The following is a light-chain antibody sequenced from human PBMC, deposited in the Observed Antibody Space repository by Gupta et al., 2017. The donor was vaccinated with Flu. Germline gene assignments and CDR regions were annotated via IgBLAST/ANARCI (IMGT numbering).Light chain of an antibody. CDR2: AVR. CDR1: NIDVMSYNH. V-gene: IGLV2-14*01. Sequence: TLSCTEPNIDVMSYNHVSWYHQPPGKDQKLMRYAVRNRPSGVSNRFSGSKSGNTDSPTIYGLQAEDEADYDGSSYTSGSSLVVVFGGGTKLTVL. CDR3: SSYTSGSSLVVV. J-gene: IGLJ2*01.